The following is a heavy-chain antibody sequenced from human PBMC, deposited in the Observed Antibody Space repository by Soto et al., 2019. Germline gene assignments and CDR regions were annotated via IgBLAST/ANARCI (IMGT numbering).Heavy chain of an antibody. Sequence: GGSLRLSCEASGFTLNDYSLDWVPQAPEKGLEWVSSISSSGTYIYYADSVKGRFAISRDNANNVMYLQMDTLRAEDTAVYYCVRAGHVFDVHYYGMDLWGRGTTVTVSS. CDR3: VRAGHVFDVHYYGMDL. D-gene: IGHD3-10*01. V-gene: IGHV3-21*01. CDR2: ISSSGTYI. CDR1: GFTLNDYS. J-gene: IGHJ6*02.